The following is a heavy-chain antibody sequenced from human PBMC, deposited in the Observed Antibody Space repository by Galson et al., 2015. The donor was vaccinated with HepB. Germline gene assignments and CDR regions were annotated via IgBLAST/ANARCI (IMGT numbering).Heavy chain of an antibody. J-gene: IGHJ4*02. Sequence: LSLTCTVSGGSISSSSYYWGWIRQPPGKGLEWIGSIYYSGSTYYNPSLKSRVTISVDTSMNQFPLKLSSVTAADTAVYDCARRDRGSTSCYGSYYFDYWGQGTLVTVSS. V-gene: IGHV4-39*01. D-gene: IGHD2-2*01. CDR3: ARRDRGSTSCYGSYYFDY. CDR1: GGSISSSSYY. CDR2: IYYSGST.